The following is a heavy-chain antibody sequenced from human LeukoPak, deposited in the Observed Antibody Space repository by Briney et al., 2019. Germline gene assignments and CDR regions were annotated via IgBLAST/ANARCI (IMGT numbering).Heavy chain of an antibody. Sequence: ASVKVSCKVSGYTLTELSMHWVRQAPGKGLEWMGGFDPEDGETIYAQKFQGRVTVTEDTSTDTAYMELSSLRSEDTAVYYCATTMYYYGSGSPALDYWGQGTLVTVSS. J-gene: IGHJ4*02. CDR3: ATTMYYYGSGSPALDY. V-gene: IGHV1-24*01. D-gene: IGHD3-10*01. CDR2: FDPEDGET. CDR1: GYTLTELS.